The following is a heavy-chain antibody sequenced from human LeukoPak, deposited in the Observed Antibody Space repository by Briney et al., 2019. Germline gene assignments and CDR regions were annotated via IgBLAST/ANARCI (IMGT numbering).Heavy chain of an antibody. CDR2: IKQDGSEK. J-gene: IGHJ4*02. CDR3: ARGSPWERWLQLPPYYFDY. CDR1: GFTFSSYW. Sequence: PGGSLRLSCAASGFTFSSYWMSWVRQAPGKGLEWVANIKQDGSEKYYVDSVKGRFTISRDNAKNSLYLQMNSLRAEDTAVYYCARGSPWERWLQLPPYYFDYWGQGTLVTVSS. D-gene: IGHD5-24*01. V-gene: IGHV3-7*01.